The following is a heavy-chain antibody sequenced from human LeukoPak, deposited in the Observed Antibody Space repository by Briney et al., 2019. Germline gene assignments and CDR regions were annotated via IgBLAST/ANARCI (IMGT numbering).Heavy chain of an antibody. CDR3: ARPNRGALFDY. CDR2: IYHADTDT. J-gene: IGHJ4*02. CDR1: GYSFSYYL. Sequence: GAFLKISCKGSGYSFSYYLIGLVRQPPGEGLGWMGIIYHADTDTKYSPSFQRHVTISADKSISTAYIQWSSLKASDTAMYYCARPNRGALFDYWGQGTLVTVSS. D-gene: IGHD1-14*01. V-gene: IGHV5-51*01.